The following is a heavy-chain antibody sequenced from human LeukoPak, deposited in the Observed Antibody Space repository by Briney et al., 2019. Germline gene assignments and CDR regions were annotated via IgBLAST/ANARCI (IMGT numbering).Heavy chain of an antibody. CDR2: INAGNGNT. V-gene: IGHV1-3*01. CDR3: ATDYTPGANCDY. Sequence: ASVKVSCKASGYTFTSYAMHWVRQAPGQRLEWMGWINAGNGNTKYSQKFQGRVTMTEDTSTDTAYMELSSLRSEDTAVYYCATDYTPGANCDYWGQGTLVTVSS. D-gene: IGHD7-27*01. CDR1: GYTFTSYA. J-gene: IGHJ4*02.